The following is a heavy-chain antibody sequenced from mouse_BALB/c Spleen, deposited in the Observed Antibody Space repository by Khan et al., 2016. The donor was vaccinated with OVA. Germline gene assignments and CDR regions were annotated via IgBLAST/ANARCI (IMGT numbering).Heavy chain of an antibody. V-gene: IGHV1-31*01. J-gene: IGHJ3*01. CDR3: TRHCDLAWFTY. D-gene: IGHD2-13*01. Sequence: EVQLQQSGPELMKPGASVKISCKASGYSFTSYYIHWVMQRHGEGLEWIGYIDPFSGGSTYNQKFKVKATLTVDKSSSTAYIHLSNLTSEDTAVYYSTRHCDLAWFTYWGQGTLVTVSA. CDR2: IDPFSGGS. CDR1: GYSFTSYY.